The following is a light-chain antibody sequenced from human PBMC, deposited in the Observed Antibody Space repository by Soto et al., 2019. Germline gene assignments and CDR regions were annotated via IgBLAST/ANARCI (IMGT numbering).Light chain of an antibody. V-gene: IGLV2-14*01. CDR2: EVS. CDR3: SAHTTSFTFV. CDR1: PNDIGSYDY. J-gene: IGLJ1*01. Sequence: QSALTQPTSVSGSPGQSIAISCTGNPNDIGSYDYVSWHQHQQGKAPKVLIYEVSSRPSGVSSRFSGSRSGNTASLTISGLQPEDEATYYCSAHTTSFTFVFGPGTKLTVL.